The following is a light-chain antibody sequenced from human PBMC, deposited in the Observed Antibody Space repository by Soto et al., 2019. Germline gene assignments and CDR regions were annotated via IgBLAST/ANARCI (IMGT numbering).Light chain of an antibody. V-gene: IGKV3-20*01. CDR1: QTVTSSQ. Sequence: EIVSTQSPDTLSLSPGERATLSCTASQTVTSSQLAWYQQKPGQAPRLLVYGASSRATGIPDRFSGSGSETDFTLTINRLEPEDFAVYFCQQYAKSPYTFGQGTKVEVK. J-gene: IGKJ2*01. CDR2: GAS. CDR3: QQYAKSPYT.